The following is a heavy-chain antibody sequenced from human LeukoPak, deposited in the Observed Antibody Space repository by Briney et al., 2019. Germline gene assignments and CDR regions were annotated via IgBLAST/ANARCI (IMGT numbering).Heavy chain of an antibody. CDR2: VSYDGSNK. CDR3: ARETGYRFDY. CDR1: GSTSRIYA. Sequence: GGPLRPSWVAPGSTSRIYALHGSGKAQARGLKCVAVVSYDGSNKNHADSVKGRFTISRDNSKNTLYLQMNSLRVEDTAVYYCARETGYRFDYWGRGTLVSVSS. V-gene: IGHV3-30-3*01. D-gene: IGHD3-9*01. J-gene: IGHJ4*02.